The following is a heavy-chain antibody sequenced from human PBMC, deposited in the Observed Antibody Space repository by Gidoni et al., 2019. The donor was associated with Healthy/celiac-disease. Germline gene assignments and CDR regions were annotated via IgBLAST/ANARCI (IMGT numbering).Heavy chain of an antibody. Sequence: QVQLVQSGAEVKKPGSSVKVSCKASGGTFSSYAISWVRQAPGQGLEWMGGIIPSCGTANYEQKFQGRVTITADKSTSTAYMELSSLRSEDTAVYYCAREEIHYYDSSGYYLGYFQHWGQGTLVTVSS. V-gene: IGHV1-69*06. CDR2: IIPSCGTA. J-gene: IGHJ1*01. CDR1: GGTFSSYA. CDR3: AREEIHYYDSSGYYLGYFQH. D-gene: IGHD3-22*01.